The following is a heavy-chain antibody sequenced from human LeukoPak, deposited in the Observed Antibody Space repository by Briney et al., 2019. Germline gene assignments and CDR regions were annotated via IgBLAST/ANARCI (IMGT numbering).Heavy chain of an antibody. CDR1: GGSISSCS. CDR3: ARDASCYYDGSGYCLGY. J-gene: IGHJ4*02. CDR2: IYTSGIT. V-gene: IGHV4-4*07. Sequence: SETLSLTCIVSGGSISSCSWNWIRQPAGKGLEWIGLIYTSGITNYNPSLTSRVTMSVDTSKNQFSLKLSSVTAADTAVYYCARDASCYYDGSGYCLGYWGQGTLVTVSS. D-gene: IGHD3-22*01.